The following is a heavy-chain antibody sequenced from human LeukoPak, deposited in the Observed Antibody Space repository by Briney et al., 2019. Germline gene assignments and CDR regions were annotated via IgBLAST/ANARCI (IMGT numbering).Heavy chain of an antibody. CDR2: ISAYNGDT. CDR3: ARDGDAGAFDI. V-gene: IGHV1-18*01. CDR1: GYTFTRYG. Sequence: ASVKVSCKASGYTFTRYGITWVRQAPGQGLEWMGWISAYNGDTKYAQKLQGRVTMTTDTSTRTAYMELSRLRSDDTAVYYCARDGDAGAFDIWGQGTMVTVSS. J-gene: IGHJ3*02. D-gene: IGHD7-27*01.